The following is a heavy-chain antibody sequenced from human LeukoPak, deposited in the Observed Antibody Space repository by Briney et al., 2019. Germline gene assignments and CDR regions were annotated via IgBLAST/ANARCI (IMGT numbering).Heavy chain of an antibody. J-gene: IGHJ4*02. V-gene: IGHV3-30*18. CDR3: ANDYGANFDS. D-gene: IGHD4-17*01. CDR1: GFTFINYG. CDR2: ISHDGSDE. Sequence: GGSLRLPCAASGFTFINYGMHWVRQAPGKGLEWVAVISHDGSDECYADSVKGRFTISRDNSKSTLYLQMNSLRLEDTAVYYCANDYGANFDSWGQGTLVTVSS.